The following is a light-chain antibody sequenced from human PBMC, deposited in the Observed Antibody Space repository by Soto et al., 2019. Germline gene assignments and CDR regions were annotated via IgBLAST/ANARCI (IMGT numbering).Light chain of an antibody. CDR1: QSVSSY. CDR2: DAS. V-gene: IGKV3-11*01. CDR3: QQRSNWTFSLT. Sequence: EIVLTQSPATLSVSPGERATLSGRASQSVSSYLAWYQQKPGQAPRLLIYDASNRATGIPARFSGSGSGTDFTLTISSLEPEDFAVYYCQQRSNWTFSLTFVGGTKVEIK. J-gene: IGKJ4*01.